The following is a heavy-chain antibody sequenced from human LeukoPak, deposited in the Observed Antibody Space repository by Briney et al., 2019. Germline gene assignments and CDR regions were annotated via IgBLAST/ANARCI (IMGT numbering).Heavy chain of an antibody. CDR3: AKKHRAVDGFNWFDP. V-gene: IGHV3-23*01. CDR2: ISGSGGST. CDR1: GFTFSSYA. Sequence: GGSLRLSRAASGFTFSSYAMSGVRQAPGKGLEWVSAISGSGGSTYYADSVKGRFTISRDNSKNTLYLQMNSLRAEDTAVYYCAKKHRAVDGFNWFDPWGQGTLVTVSS. D-gene: IGHD6-19*01. J-gene: IGHJ5*02.